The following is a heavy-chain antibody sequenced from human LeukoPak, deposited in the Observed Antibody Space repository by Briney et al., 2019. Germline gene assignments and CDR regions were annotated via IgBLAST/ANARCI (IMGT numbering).Heavy chain of an antibody. D-gene: IGHD3-3*01. J-gene: IGHJ4*02. CDR3: ARDKVGRDFWSGYSDF. V-gene: IGHV3-21*06. Sequence: PGGSLRLSCVAPGFTFGSHAMNWVRQAQGKGLGWVSSISRNSLYMYYADSLKGRFTISRDNAKNSLYLQMDSLRAEDTAVYYCARDKVGRDFWSGYSDFWGQGTLVTVSS. CDR2: ISRNSLYM. CDR1: GFTFGSHA.